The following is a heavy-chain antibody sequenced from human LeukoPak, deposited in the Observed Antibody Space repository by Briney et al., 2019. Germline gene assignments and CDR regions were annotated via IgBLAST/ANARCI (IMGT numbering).Heavy chain of an antibody. CDR1: GFTFSNYG. J-gene: IGHJ4*02. CDR3: AKHIMTGTWSFDS. Sequence: GGSLRLSCAASGFTFSNYGMSWVRRAPEKGLEWVSAISGSGYSTYYADSVKGRFTISRDNSKNTLYLQMNSLRAEDTAVYYCAKHIMTGTWSFDSWGQGTLVTASS. CDR2: ISGSGYST. D-gene: IGHD3-9*01. V-gene: IGHV3-23*01.